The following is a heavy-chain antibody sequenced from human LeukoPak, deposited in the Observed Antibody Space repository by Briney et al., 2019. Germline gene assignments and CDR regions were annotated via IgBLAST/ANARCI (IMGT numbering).Heavy chain of an antibody. D-gene: IGHD4-17*01. CDR1: GGSISTYY. CDR3: ARERDYGDRLFDS. V-gene: IGHV4-59*01. CDR2: ISYSGST. J-gene: IGHJ4*02. Sequence: PSETLSLTCTVSGGSISTYYWTWIRQPPGKGLEWIGYISYSGSTSYNPSLKSRVTTSIDTSKNQFSLKLSSVTAADTAVYYCARERDYGDRLFDSWGQGTLVTVSS.